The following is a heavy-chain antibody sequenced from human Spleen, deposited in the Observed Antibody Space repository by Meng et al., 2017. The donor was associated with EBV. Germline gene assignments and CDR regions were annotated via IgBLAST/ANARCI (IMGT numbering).Heavy chain of an antibody. CDR3: ARPFPSWQSPRLDPFGA. Sequence: GPGQVKPSETWSPSCNASVEPISCFYYWGWIRQPPGRGLEGIGSVHYTGRTYYSPSLKSRVTVSVDTSKNQFSLRLTSVTAADTAVYYCARPFPSWQSPRLDPFGAWGQGTLVTVSS. CDR1: VEPISCFYY. V-gene: IGHV4-39*01. J-gene: IGHJ5*02. CDR2: VHYTGRT. D-gene: IGHD6-19*01.